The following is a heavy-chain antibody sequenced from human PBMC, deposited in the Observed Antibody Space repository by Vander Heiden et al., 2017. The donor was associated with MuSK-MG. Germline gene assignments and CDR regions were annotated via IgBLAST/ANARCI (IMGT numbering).Heavy chain of an antibody. D-gene: IGHD4-17*01. CDR1: SSYA. J-gene: IGHJ5*02. Sequence: SSYAMHWVRQAPGKGLEWVAVISYDGSNKYYADSVKGRFTISRDNSKNTLYLQMNSLRAEDTAVYYCARDVDGDKYNWFDPWGEGPMVAVSS. CDR3: ARDVDGDKYNWFDP. V-gene: IGHV3-30*04. CDR2: ISYDGSNK.